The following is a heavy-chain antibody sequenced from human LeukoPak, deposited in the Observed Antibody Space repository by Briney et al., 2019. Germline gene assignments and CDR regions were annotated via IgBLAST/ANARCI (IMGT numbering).Heavy chain of an antibody. V-gene: IGHV3-7*01. D-gene: IGHD1-26*01. CDR3: ARDARIVGATGTLDY. Sequence: GGSLRLPCAASGFTFSSYWMSWVRQAPGKGLEWVANIKQDGSEKYYVDSVKGRFTISRDNAKNSLYLQMNSLRAEDTAVYSCARDARIVGATGTLDYWGQGTLVTVSS. J-gene: IGHJ4*02. CDR2: IKQDGSEK. CDR1: GFTFSSYW.